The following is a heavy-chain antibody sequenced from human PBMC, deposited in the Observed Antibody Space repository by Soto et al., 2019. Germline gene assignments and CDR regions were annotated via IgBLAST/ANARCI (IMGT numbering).Heavy chain of an antibody. CDR2: TYSAGNT. Sequence: GGSLRLSCAASGFTVSSNDMSWVRQAPGKGLECVSITYSAGNTYYADSVKGRFIISRDNSKNTLYLQMNSLRADDTAVYYCASGSLYWGQGTLVTVSS. CDR3: ASGSLY. J-gene: IGHJ4*01. V-gene: IGHV3-66*01. CDR1: GFTVSSND.